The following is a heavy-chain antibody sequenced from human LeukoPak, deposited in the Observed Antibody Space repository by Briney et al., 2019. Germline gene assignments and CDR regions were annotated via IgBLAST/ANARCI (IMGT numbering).Heavy chain of an antibody. Sequence: GGSLRLSCAASGFTFSSYAMSWVRQAPGKGLEWVSAISGSGGSTYYADSVKGRFTISRDNSKNTPYLQMNSLRAEDTAVYYCAKDPPYYYDSSGSYGEYWGQGTLVTVSS. CDR1: GFTFSSYA. V-gene: IGHV3-23*01. D-gene: IGHD3-22*01. J-gene: IGHJ4*02. CDR3: AKDPPYYYDSSGSYGEY. CDR2: ISGSGGST.